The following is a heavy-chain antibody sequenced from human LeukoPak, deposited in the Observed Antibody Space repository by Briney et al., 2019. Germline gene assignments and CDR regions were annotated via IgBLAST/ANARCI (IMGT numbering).Heavy chain of an antibody. Sequence: SQTLSLTCTVSGGSISSGGYYWSWIRQPAGKGLEWIGRIYTSGSTNYNPSLKSRVTMSVDTSKNQFSLKLSSVTAADTAVYYCARVSGVPKANYYYMDVWGKGTTVTVSS. CDR2: IYTSGST. CDR1: GGSISSGGYY. V-gene: IGHV4-61*02. CDR3: ARVSGVPKANYYYMDV. J-gene: IGHJ6*03. D-gene: IGHD3-3*01.